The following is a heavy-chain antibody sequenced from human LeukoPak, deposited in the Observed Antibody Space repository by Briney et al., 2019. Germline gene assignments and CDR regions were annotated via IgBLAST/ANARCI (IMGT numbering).Heavy chain of an antibody. J-gene: IGHJ5*02. V-gene: IGHV3-30*18. D-gene: IGHD6-13*01. CDR1: GFPFSSYG. CDR3: AKDLARQQLPYNWFDP. Sequence: GRSLRLSCAASGFPFSSYGMHWVRQAPGKGLEWVAVISYDGSNKYYADSVKGRFTISRDNSKNTLYLQMNSLRAEDTAVYYCAKDLARQQLPYNWFDPWGQGTLVTVSS. CDR2: ISYDGSNK.